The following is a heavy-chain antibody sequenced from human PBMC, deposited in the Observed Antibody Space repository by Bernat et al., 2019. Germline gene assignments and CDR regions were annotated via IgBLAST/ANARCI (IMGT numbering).Heavy chain of an antibody. J-gene: IGHJ3*02. Sequence: VQLVESGGDVVQPGRSLRLSCAASGFTFSSYAMSWVRQAPGKGLEWVSAISGSGGSTYYADSVKGRFTISRDNSKNTRYLQMNSLRAEDTAVYYCAKDRMGCSSTSCYMTDAFDIWGQGTMVTVSS. CDR3: AKDRMGCSSTSCYMTDAFDI. V-gene: IGHV3-23*04. CDR2: ISGSGGST. D-gene: IGHD2-2*02. CDR1: GFTFSSYA.